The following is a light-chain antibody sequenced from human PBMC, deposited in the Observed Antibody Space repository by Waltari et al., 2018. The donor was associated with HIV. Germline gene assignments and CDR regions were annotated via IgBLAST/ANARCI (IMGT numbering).Light chain of an antibody. CDR2: EVT. CDR1: SSDVGGYNY. J-gene: IGLJ3*02. V-gene: IGLV2-14*01. CDR3: NSYTISSTLGV. Sequence: QSALTQPASVSGSPGQSITISCTGTSSDVGGYNYVSWYQQHPGKAPKHMIYEVTNRPSGVSNRFSGSKSGNTASLTISGLQAEDEADYYCNSYTISSTLGVFGGGTKLTVL.